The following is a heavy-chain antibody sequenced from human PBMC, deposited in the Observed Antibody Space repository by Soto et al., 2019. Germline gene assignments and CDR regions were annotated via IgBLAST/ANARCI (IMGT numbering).Heavy chain of an antibody. Sequence: EFLTITCTSFGDSFTPHWIGWVRQMPGKGLEWMGIIYPGDSDSRYSPSFQGQVTISVDASINTAYLQWSRLKASDTAMYYCAKGLLRDGYNMVRDRLHIWGQGTLVTVSS. J-gene: IGHJ3*02. CDR2: IYPGDSDS. CDR1: GDSFTPHW. CDR3: AKGLLRDGYNMVRDRLHI. D-gene: IGHD5-18*01. V-gene: IGHV5-51*01.